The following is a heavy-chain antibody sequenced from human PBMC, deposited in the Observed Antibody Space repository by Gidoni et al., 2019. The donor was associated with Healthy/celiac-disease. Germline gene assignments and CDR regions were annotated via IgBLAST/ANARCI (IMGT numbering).Heavy chain of an antibody. Sequence: QVQLVQSGAEVKKPGSSVKVSCKASGGTFSSYAISWVRQAPGQGLEWMGGIIPIFGTANYAQKFQGRVTITADESTSTAYMELSSLRSEDTAVYYCARDSTPRLNYYDSSGYQKTLLDYGMDVWGQGTTVTVSS. CDR2: IIPIFGTA. CDR1: GGTFSSYA. V-gene: IGHV1-69*01. D-gene: IGHD3-22*01. CDR3: ARDSTPRLNYYDSSGYQKTLLDYGMDV. J-gene: IGHJ6*02.